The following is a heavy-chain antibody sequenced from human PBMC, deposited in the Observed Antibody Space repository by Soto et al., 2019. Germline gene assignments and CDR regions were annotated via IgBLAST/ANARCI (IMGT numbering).Heavy chain of an antibody. Sequence: QVQLVQSGAEVKKPGASVKVSCTASGYTFTSYGISWVRQAPGQGLEWMGWISAYNGNTNYAQKRQGGVTMTTDTSRSTAYMELRILRSDDTAVYYCARWGATWIQLWFGDYWGQGTLVTVSS. V-gene: IGHV1-18*01. CDR3: ARWGATWIQLWFGDY. J-gene: IGHJ4*02. CDR1: GYTFTSYG. D-gene: IGHD5-18*01. CDR2: ISAYNGNT.